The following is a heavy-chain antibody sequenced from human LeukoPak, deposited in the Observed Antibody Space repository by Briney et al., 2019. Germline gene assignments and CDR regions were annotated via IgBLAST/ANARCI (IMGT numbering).Heavy chain of an antibody. J-gene: IGHJ4*02. CDR1: GFTFSSYA. CDR2: ISGSGDNT. CDR3: AKGSYYDSSGSFYSDY. Sequence: GGSLRLSCAASGFTFSSYAMSWVRQAPGKGLEWVSGISGSGDNTYYADSVKGRFTISRDNSKNTLYVQVNSLGTEDTAAYYCAKGSYYDSSGSFYSDYWGQGTLVTVSS. V-gene: IGHV3-23*01. D-gene: IGHD3-22*01.